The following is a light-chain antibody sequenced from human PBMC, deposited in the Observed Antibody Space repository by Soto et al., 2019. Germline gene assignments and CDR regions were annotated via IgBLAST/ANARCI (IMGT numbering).Light chain of an antibody. CDR3: QQRSNWPPT. V-gene: IGKV3-11*01. CDR1: QSVSSY. J-gene: IGKJ1*01. Sequence: EIVLTQSPATLSLSPGERATLSCRASQSVSSYLAWYQQKPGQAPRLLIYDASNRATGIPARFSGSGSGTAFPLPISSLGPEDFAVYYCQQRSNWPPTFGPGTKVEI. CDR2: DAS.